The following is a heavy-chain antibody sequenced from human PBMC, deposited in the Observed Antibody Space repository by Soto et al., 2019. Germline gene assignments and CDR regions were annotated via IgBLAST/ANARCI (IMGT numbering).Heavy chain of an antibody. J-gene: IGHJ6*02. CDR2: IYSGGST. V-gene: IGHV3-53*01. CDR1: GFTVSSNY. Sequence: GGSLILSCAASGFTVSSNYMSWVRQAPGKGLEWVSVIYSGGSTYYADSVKGRFTISRDNSKNTLYLQMNSLRAEDTAVYYCARVGYDSSYGMDVWGQGTTVTVSS. D-gene: IGHD3-3*01. CDR3: ARVGYDSSYGMDV.